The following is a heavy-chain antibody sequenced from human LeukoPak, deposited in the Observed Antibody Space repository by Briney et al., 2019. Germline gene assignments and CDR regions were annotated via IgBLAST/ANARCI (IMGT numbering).Heavy chain of an antibody. J-gene: IGHJ4*02. D-gene: IGHD2-2*01. V-gene: IGHV3-23*01. Sequence: GGSLRLSCAASGFTFSNDDLNWVRQAPGKGLEWVSGMSGDGRRTYYAGSVKGRFTISRDYSKNTLSLQMNNLRAEDTAVYYCAKVNWCSATCADAWGQGTLVTVSS. CDR1: GFTFSNDD. CDR2: MSGDGRRT. CDR3: AKVNWCSATCADA.